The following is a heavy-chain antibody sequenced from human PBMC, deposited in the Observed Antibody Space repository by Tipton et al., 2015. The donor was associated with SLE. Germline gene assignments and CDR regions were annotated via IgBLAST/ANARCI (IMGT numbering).Heavy chain of an antibody. J-gene: IGHJ2*01. CDR2: FYSGGTT. CDR1: GDSISNYY. CDR3: ARGVRIAVVKGWYFDL. D-gene: IGHD6-19*01. V-gene: IGHV4-4*07. Sequence: LRLSCTVSGDSISNYYWCWIRQSAGKGLEWMGRFYSGGTTSYNPSFKSRVTMSADTSKNQFSLKLNSVTAADTAVYYCARGVRIAVVKGWYFDLWGRGTLVTVSS.